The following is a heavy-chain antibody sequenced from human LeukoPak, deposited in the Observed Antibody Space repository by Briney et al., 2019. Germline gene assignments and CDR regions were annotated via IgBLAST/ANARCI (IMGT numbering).Heavy chain of an antibody. Sequence: GGSLRLSCAASGFTFSSYAMHWVRQAPGKGLEWVAVISYDGSNKYYADSVKGRFTISRDNSKNTLYLQMNSLRAEDTAVYYCAKDQGYSSSFGTSDYWGQGTLVTVSS. CDR2: ISYDGSNK. CDR1: GFTFSSYA. D-gene: IGHD6-6*01. J-gene: IGHJ4*02. V-gene: IGHV3-30-3*01. CDR3: AKDQGYSSSFGTSDY.